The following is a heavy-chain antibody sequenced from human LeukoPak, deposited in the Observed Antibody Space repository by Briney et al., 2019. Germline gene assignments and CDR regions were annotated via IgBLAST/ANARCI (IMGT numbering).Heavy chain of an antibody. Sequence: SQTLSLTCAISGDSVSSNSAAWNWLRQSPSRGLEWLGRTYYRSKWYNDYVVSVKSRITINPDTSKNQFSLQLNSVTPEDTAVYYCAREGRDGYNPIPRMGYWGQGTLVTVSS. CDR3: AREGRDGYNPIPRMGY. CDR1: GDSVSSNSAA. CDR2: TYYRSKWYN. J-gene: IGHJ4*02. D-gene: IGHD5-24*01. V-gene: IGHV6-1*01.